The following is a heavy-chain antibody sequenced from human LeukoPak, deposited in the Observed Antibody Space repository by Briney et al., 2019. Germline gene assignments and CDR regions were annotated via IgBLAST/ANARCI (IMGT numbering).Heavy chain of an antibody. V-gene: IGHV3-66*01. CDR1: GFTVSTNF. J-gene: IGHJ6*02. CDR2: IYIDGST. CDR3: ARAGHVSGCEVAICYFYYGLDV. Sequence: GGSLRLSCAASGFTVSTNFMTWVRQAPGKGLEWVSVIYIDGSTFYADSVKGRFTVSRDNSKNTVYLLLHSLRAEDTAVYHCARAGHVSGCEVAICYFYYGLDVWGRGTTVTISS. D-gene: IGHD3-3*01.